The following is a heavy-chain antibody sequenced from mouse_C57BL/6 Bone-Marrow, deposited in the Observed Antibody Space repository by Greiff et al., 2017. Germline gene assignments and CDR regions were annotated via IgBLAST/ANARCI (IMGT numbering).Heavy chain of an antibody. V-gene: IGHV1-82*01. CDR3: ARDGYYLFAY. CDR1: GYAFSSSW. D-gene: IGHD2-3*01. J-gene: IGHJ3*01. Sequence: QVQLQQSGPELVKPGASAKISCKASGYAFSSSWMNWVKQRPGKGLEWIGRIYPGDGDTNYNGKFKGKATLTADKSSSTAYMQLSSLTSEDSAVYFCARDGYYLFAYWGQGTLVTVSA. CDR2: IYPGDGDT.